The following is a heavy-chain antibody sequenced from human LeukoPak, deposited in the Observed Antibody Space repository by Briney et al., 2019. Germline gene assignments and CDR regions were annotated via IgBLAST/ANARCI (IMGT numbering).Heavy chain of an antibody. CDR1: GGSISSGGYS. CDR2: IYHSGST. Sequence: SQTLSLTCAVSGGSISSGGYSWSWIRQPPEKGLEWIGYIYHSGSTYYNPSLKSRVTISVDRSKNQFSLKLSSVTAADTAVYYCASFFDYSNYDYYYYYGMDAWGQGTTVTVSS. J-gene: IGHJ6*02. CDR3: ASFFDYSNYDYYYYYGMDA. V-gene: IGHV4-30-2*01. D-gene: IGHD4-11*01.